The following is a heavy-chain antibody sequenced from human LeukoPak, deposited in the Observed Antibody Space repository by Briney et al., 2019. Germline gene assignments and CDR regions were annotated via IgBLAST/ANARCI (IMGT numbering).Heavy chain of an antibody. CDR1: GSSISSSSYY. D-gene: IGHD6-19*01. Sequence: SETLSLTCTVSGSSISSSSYYWGWIRQPPGKGLEWIGSIYYSGSTYYNPSLKSRVTISVDTSKNQFSLKLSSVTAADTAVYYCARGPQWLKHFDYWGQGTLVTVSS. V-gene: IGHV4-39*07. CDR2: IYYSGST. J-gene: IGHJ4*02. CDR3: ARGPQWLKHFDY.